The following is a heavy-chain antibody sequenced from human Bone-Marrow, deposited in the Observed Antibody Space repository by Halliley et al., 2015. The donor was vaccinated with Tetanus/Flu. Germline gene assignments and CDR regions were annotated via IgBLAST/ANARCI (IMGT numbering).Heavy chain of an antibody. CDR3: ARVTTGWFDS. J-gene: IGHJ5*01. V-gene: IGHV4-61*03. D-gene: IGHD4-17*01. CDR2: IFYTGST. Sequence: KGLGWVGNIFYTGSTNYTPSLKSRVPISLDTAKNHFSLRRSSVTAADTAIYYCARVTTGWFDSWGQGSRVTVSA.